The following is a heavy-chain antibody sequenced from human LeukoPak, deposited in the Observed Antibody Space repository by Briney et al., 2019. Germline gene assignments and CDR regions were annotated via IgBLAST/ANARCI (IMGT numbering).Heavy chain of an antibody. V-gene: IGHV4-31*03. D-gene: IGHD6-19*01. CDR2: IYYSGST. J-gene: IGHJ4*02. CDR3: AREGESGWYRGGPHYFDY. Sequence: SETLSLTCTVSGGSISSGGYYWSWIRQHPGKGLEWIGYIYYSGSTYYNPSLKSRVTISVDTSKNQFSLKLSSVTAADTAVYYCAREGESGWYRGGPHYFDYWGQGTLVTVSS. CDR1: GGSISSGGYY.